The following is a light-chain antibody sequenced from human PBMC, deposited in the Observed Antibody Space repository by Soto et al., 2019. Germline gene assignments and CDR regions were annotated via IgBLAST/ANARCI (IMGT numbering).Light chain of an antibody. CDR2: QTS. Sequence: EIVLTHSPATITSFPWDRVTLSCRASQYINTRLAWYQHRPGQAPRLLIYQTSIRAAGIPARFSGSGSGTEFTLTIRSLQPDDFATYYCQQYNSYSFGQGTKVDIK. CDR3: QQYNSYS. V-gene: IGKV3D-15*01. CDR1: QYINTR. J-gene: IGKJ1*01.